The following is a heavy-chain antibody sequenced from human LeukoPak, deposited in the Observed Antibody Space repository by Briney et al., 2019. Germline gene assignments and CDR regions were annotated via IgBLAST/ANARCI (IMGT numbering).Heavy chain of an antibody. J-gene: IGHJ4*02. V-gene: IGHV3-23*01. CDR2: ISGSGDST. CDR3: AKTRPLDSSSWSHGDY. CDR1: GFTFSSYA. Sequence: QTGGSLRLSCAASGFTFSSYAMSWVRQAPGKGLEWVSAISGSGDSTYYGDSVKGRFTISRDNSKNTLYLQMNSLRAEDTAVYYCAKTRPLDSSSWSHGDYWGQGTPVTVSS. D-gene: IGHD6-13*01.